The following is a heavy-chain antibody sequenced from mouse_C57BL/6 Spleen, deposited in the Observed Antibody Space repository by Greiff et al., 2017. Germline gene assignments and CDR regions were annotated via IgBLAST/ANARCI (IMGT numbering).Heavy chain of an antibody. V-gene: IGHV5-9*01. J-gene: IGHJ1*03. CDR2: ISGGGGNT. CDR3: ARPTGKGYFDV. Sequence: EVKLVEPGGGLVKPGGSLKFSCEASGFTFSSYTMSWVRQTPEKRLEWVATISGGGGNTYYPDSVKGRFTISRDNAQNTLYLQISSLRSEDTALYYCARPTGKGYFDVWGTGTTVTFSS. CDR1: GFTFSSYT. D-gene: IGHD4-1*02.